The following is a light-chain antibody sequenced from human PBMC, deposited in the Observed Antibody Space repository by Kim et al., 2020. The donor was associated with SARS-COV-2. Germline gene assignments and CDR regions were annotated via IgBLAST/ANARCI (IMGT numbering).Light chain of an antibody. CDR2: EAS. CDR3: QQYVSPSRT. Sequence: SASVGDRITITCRASQDIHKWLAWFQQKPGKAPKLLISEASSLKSGVPLRFSGSGFGTHFTLTISSLQPDDCATYYCQQYVSPSRTFGQGTKLEI. V-gene: IGKV1-5*01. J-gene: IGKJ2*01. CDR1: QDIHKW.